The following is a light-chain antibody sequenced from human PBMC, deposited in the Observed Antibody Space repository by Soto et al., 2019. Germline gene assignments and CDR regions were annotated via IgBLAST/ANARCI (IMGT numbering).Light chain of an antibody. CDR1: SSNIGAGYD. CDR2: DNN. CDR3: QSYDSSLTDSRV. V-gene: IGLV1-40*01. J-gene: IGLJ3*02. Sequence: QSVLTQPPSASGTPGQRVIISCTGSSSNIGAGYDVHWYQQLPGAAPQLLIFDNNYRPSGVPDRFSGSKSGTSAYLAITGLQSEDEAHYYCQSYDSSLTDSRVFGGGTKLTVL.